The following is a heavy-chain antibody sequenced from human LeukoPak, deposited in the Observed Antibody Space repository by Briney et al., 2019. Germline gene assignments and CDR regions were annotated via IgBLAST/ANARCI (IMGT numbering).Heavy chain of an antibody. J-gene: IGHJ4*02. CDR1: GGSFSGYY. CDR2: INHSGST. Sequence: SETLSLTCAVYGGSFSGYYWSWIRQPPGKGLEWIGEINHSGSTNYNPSLKSRVTISVDTSKNQFSLKLSSVTAADTAVYYCARGDRYFDWSNRTPFDYWGQGTLVTVSS. V-gene: IGHV4-34*01. D-gene: IGHD3-9*01. CDR3: ARGDRYFDWSNRTPFDY.